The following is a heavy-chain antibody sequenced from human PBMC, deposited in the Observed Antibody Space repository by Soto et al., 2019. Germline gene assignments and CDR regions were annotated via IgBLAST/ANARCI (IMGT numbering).Heavy chain of an antibody. CDR3: ASETSSSPFDC. D-gene: IGHD6-13*01. CDR1: GYTFTSYD. V-gene: IGHV1-8*01. J-gene: IGHJ4*02. Sequence: QVQLVQSGAEVKKPGASVKVSCKASGYTFTSYDINWVRQATGQGLEWMGWMNPNSGNTGYAQKCLGRVTMTRNTSISSAYMELRSLSSEDTAVYYCASETSSSPFDCWGQGTLDTVSS. CDR2: MNPNSGNT.